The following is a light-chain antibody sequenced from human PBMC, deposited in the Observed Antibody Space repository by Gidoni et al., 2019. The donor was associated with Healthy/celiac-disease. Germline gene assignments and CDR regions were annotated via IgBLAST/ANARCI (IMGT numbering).Light chain of an antibody. CDR1: QDIINY. CDR2: DAS. Sequence: DIQMTQSTSSLSASVGDRVTITCQASQDIINYLNWYQQKPGKAPKLLIYDASNLETGVPSRFSGSGSGTDFTFTISSLQPEDIATYYCQQYDNPTFGPGTKVDIK. CDR3: QQYDNPT. V-gene: IGKV1-33*01. J-gene: IGKJ3*01.